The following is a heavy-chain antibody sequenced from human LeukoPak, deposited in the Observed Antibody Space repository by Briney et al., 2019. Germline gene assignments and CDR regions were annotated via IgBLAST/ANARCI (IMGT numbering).Heavy chain of an antibody. CDR2: IYHSGST. D-gene: IGHD5-18*01. J-gene: IGHJ4*02. CDR1: GGSISSGGYS. Sequence: SQTLSLTCAVSGGSISSGGYSWSWIRQPPGKGLEWIGYIYHSGSTYYNPSLKSRVTISVDRSTNQFSLKLSSVTAADTAVYYCARGNPYSYGYNYWGQGTLVTVSS. CDR3: ARGNPYSYGYNY. V-gene: IGHV4-30-2*01.